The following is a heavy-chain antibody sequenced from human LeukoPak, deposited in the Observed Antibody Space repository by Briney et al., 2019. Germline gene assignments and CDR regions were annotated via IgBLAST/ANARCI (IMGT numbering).Heavy chain of an antibody. J-gene: IGHJ4*02. D-gene: IGHD3-10*01. Sequence: PGGSLRLSCAASGFTFSNYAMSWVRQAPGKGLEWVSVISGSGGSSDYADSVKGRFTISRDNSKNTLYLQMNSLRAEDTAVYYCAKEGGLWFGELCYWGQGTLVTVSS. CDR2: ISGSGGSS. CDR1: GFTFSNYA. CDR3: AKEGGLWFGELCY. V-gene: IGHV3-23*01.